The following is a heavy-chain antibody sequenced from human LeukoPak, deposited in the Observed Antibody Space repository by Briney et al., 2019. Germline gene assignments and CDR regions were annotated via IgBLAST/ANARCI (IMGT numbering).Heavy chain of an antibody. D-gene: IGHD3-22*01. CDR1: GGSISSYY. CDR2: IYYSGST. J-gene: IGHJ5*02. V-gene: IGHV4-59*01. Sequence: ASETLSLTCTVSGGSISSYYWSWIRQPPGKGLEWIGYIYYSGSTNYNPSLKSRVTISVDTSKNQFSLKLSSVTAADTAVYYCAREDDSSGYYPWGQGTLVTVSS. CDR3: AREDDSSGYYP.